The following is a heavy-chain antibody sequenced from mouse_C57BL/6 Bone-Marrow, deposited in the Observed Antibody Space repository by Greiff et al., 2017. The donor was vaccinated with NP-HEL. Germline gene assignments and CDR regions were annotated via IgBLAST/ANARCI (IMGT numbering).Heavy chain of an antibody. CDR1: GYTFTSYW. CDR2: IHPNSGST. D-gene: IGHD1-1*01. CDR3: ARSRGGGYYYGSLYYYAMDY. J-gene: IGHJ4*01. Sequence: QVQLQQPGAELVKPGASVKLSCKASGYTFTSYWMHWVKQRPGQGLEWIGMIHPNSGSTNYTEKFKSKATLTVDKSSSTAYMQLSSLTSEDSAVYYCARSRGGGYYYGSLYYYAMDYWGQGTSVTVSS. V-gene: IGHV1-64*01.